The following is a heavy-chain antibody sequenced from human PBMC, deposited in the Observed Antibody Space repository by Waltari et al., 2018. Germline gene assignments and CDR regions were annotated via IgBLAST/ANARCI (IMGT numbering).Heavy chain of an antibody. D-gene: IGHD3-9*01. CDR3: ARVGRAYDILTGYNDAFDI. CDR2: INPNSGGT. J-gene: IGHJ3*02. Sequence: QVQLVQSGAEVKKPGASVKVSCKASGYTFTGYYMHWVRQAPGQGLEWMGWINPNSGGTNYAQKFQGRVTMTRDTSISTAYMELSRLRSDDTAVYYCARVGRAYDILTGYNDAFDIWGQGTMVTVSS. V-gene: IGHV1-2*02. CDR1: GYTFTGYY.